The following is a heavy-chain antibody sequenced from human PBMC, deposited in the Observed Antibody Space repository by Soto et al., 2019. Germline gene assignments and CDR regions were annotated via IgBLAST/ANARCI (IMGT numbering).Heavy chain of an antibody. CDR2: IWYDGSNK. V-gene: IGHV3-33*01. J-gene: IGHJ6*02. Sequence: QVQLVESGGGVVQPGRSLRLSCAASGFTFSSYGMHWVRQAPGKGLEWVAVIWYDGSNKYYADSVKGRFTISRDNSKNTLYLQMNSLRAEDTAVYYRARDGIFHYYYYGMDVWGQGTTVTVSS. D-gene: IGHD3-3*01. CDR3: ARDGIFHYYYYGMDV. CDR1: GFTFSSYG.